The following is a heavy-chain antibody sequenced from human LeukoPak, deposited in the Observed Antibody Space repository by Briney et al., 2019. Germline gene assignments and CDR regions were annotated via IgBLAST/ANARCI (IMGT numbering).Heavy chain of an antibody. CDR3: AKRDYYDSSGYYPPHAFDI. D-gene: IGHD3-22*01. Sequence: PGGSLRLSCAASGFTFSSYSMNWVRQAPGKGLEWVSSISSSSSYIYYADSVKGRFTISRDNAKNSLYLQMNSLRAEDTAVYYCAKRDYYDSSGYYPPHAFDIWGQGTMVTVSS. CDR1: GFTFSSYS. J-gene: IGHJ3*02. CDR2: ISSSSSYI. V-gene: IGHV3-21*04.